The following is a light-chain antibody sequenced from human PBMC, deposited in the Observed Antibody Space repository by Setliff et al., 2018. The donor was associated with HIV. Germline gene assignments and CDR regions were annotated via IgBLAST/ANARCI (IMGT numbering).Light chain of an antibody. CDR1: QGTSSY. J-gene: IGKJ1*01. V-gene: IGKV1-9*01. Sequence: IQLTQSPSSLSAFVGDRVTITCRASQGTSSYLAWYQQKPGKAPKLLISAASTLQSGVPSRFSGSGSGTDFTLTINSLQPEDSATYYCQQLNTYPRTFGQGTKVDIK. CDR3: QQLNTYPRT. CDR2: AAS.